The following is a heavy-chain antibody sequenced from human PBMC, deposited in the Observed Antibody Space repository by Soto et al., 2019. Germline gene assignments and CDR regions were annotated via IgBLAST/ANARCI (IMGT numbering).Heavy chain of an antibody. CDR2: ISASGRDT. J-gene: IGHJ4*02. CDR1: GFTFSNYA. D-gene: IGHD6-19*01. Sequence: PGGSLRLSCAASGFTFSNYAMSWVRQAPGKGLEWVSGISASGRDTYYADSVKDRFTISRDNSKNTVYLQVNSLRADDTAIYYCAKGKSSGWYYFDYWGQGTPVTV. CDR3: AKGKSSGWYYFDY. V-gene: IGHV3-23*01.